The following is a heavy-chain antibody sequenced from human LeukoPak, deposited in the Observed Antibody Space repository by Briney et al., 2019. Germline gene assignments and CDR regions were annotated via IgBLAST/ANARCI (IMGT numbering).Heavy chain of an antibody. Sequence: GGSLRLSCAASGFTFSSYGMHWVRQAPGKGLEWVAFIRYDGSNKYYADSVKGRFTISRDNSKNTLYLQMNSLRAEDTAVYYCAKDSCSSTSCPPPYYYYYMDVWGKGTTVTISS. CDR2: IRYDGSNK. CDR3: AKDSCSSTSCPPPYYYYYMDV. J-gene: IGHJ6*03. CDR1: GFTFSSYG. V-gene: IGHV3-30*02. D-gene: IGHD2-2*01.